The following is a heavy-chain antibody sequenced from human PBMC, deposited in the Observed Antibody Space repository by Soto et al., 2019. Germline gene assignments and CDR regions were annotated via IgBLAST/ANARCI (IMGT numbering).Heavy chain of an antibody. CDR1: GFTFSSYW. D-gene: IGHD6-13*01. V-gene: IGHV3-43*01. CDR3: AIGRVTRPSFSSSYPGTEPPEPNWFDP. CDR2: ISWDGGST. Sequence: PGGSLRLSCAASGFTFSSYWMHWVRQAPGKGLEWVSLISWDGGSTYYADSVKGRFTISRDNSKNSLYLQMNSLRTEDTALYYCAIGRVTRPSFSSSYPGTEPPEPNWFDPWGQGTLVTVSS. J-gene: IGHJ5*02.